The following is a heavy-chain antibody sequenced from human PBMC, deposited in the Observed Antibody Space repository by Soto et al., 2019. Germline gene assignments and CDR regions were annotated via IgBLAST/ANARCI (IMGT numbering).Heavy chain of an antibody. D-gene: IGHD3-9*01. J-gene: IGHJ4*02. V-gene: IGHV3-48*01. CDR2: ISSSSSTI. CDR1: GFTFSNYS. Sequence: PGGSLRLSCAASGFTFSNYSLNWVRQAPGKGLEWVSYISSSSSTIYYADSVKGRFTISRDNAKNSLYLQMNTLRAEDTAVYYCARRTGFDYWGQRTLVTVSS. CDR3: ARRTGFDY.